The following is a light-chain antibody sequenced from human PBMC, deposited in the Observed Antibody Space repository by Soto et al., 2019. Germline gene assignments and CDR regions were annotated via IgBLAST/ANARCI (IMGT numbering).Light chain of an antibody. J-gene: IGLJ1*01. CDR3: CSYAGSSTFYV. Sequence: QSALTQPASVSGSPGQSITISCTRTSSDVGSYNLVSWYQQHPGKAPKLMIYEGSKRPSGVSNRFSGSKSGNTASLTISGLQAEDEADYYCCSYAGSSTFYVFGTGTKVTVI. CDR2: EGS. CDR1: SSDVGSYNL. V-gene: IGLV2-23*01.